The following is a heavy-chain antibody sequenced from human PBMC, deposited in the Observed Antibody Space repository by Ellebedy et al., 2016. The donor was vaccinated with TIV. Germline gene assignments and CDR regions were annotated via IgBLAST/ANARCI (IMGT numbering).Heavy chain of an antibody. V-gene: IGHV3-23*01. Sequence: GESLKISCAASGFTFHNYAMSWVRQAPGKGLEWVSDVSGGGTTTYYADSVRGRFTISRDNSKSTLFLQMTSLRADDTAVYYCAKKGPFSGTYYPFDFWGQGTLVTVSS. CDR2: VSGGGTTT. CDR3: AKKGPFSGTYYPFDF. J-gene: IGHJ4*02. D-gene: IGHD3-10*01. CDR1: GFTFHNYA.